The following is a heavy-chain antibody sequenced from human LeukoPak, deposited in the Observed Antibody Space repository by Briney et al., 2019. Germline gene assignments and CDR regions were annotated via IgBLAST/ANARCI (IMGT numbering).Heavy chain of an antibody. D-gene: IGHD3-22*01. CDR2: IIPIFGTA. CDR1: GCTFTSYG. J-gene: IGHJ1*01. CDR3: ARDNYYDSSGSNQH. Sequence: ASVKVSCKASGCTFTSYGISWVRQAPGQGLEWMGGIIPIFGTANYAQKFQGRVTITADESTSTAYMELSSLRSEDTAVYYCARDNYYDSSGSNQHWGQGTLVTVSS. V-gene: IGHV1-69*13.